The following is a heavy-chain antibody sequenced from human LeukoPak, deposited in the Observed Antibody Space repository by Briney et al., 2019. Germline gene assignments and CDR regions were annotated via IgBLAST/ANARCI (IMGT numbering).Heavy chain of an antibody. D-gene: IGHD6-13*01. CDR2: IYYSGST. J-gene: IGHJ4*02. CDR3: ARGLSSSWYSY. Sequence: PSETLSFTCTVSGGSISSGGYHWSWIRQHPGKGLEWIGYIYYSGSTYYNPSLKSRVTISVGTSKNQFSLKLSSVTAADTAVYYCARGLSSSWYSYWGQGTLVTVSS. CDR1: GGSISSGGYH. V-gene: IGHV4-31*03.